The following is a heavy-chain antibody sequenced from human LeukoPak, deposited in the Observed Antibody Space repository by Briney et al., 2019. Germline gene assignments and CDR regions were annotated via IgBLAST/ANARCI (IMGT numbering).Heavy chain of an antibody. Sequence: PSETLSLTCTVSGGSISSSGYYWGWIRQPPGKGLEWIGSIYYSGSTNYNPSLKSRVTISVDTSKNQFSLKLSSVTAADTAVYYCAIATVTTRRYFDYWGQGTLVTVSS. CDR3: AIATVTTRRYFDY. V-gene: IGHV4-39*01. J-gene: IGHJ4*02. CDR1: GGSISSSGYY. D-gene: IGHD4-17*01. CDR2: IYYSGST.